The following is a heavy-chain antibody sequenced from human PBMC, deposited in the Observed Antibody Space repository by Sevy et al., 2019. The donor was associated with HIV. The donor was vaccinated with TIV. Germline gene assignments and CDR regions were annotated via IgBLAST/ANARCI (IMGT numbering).Heavy chain of an antibody. Sequence: ASVKVSCKVSGYTLTELSMHWVRQAPGKGVEWMGGFDPEDGETIYAQKFQGRVTMTEDTSTDTAYMVLRSRRSEATAVYYCATVGTTMVRGVITLDAFDIWGQGTMVNVSS. J-gene: IGHJ3*02. D-gene: IGHD3-10*01. CDR3: ATVGTTMVRGVITLDAFDI. CDR2: FDPEDGET. V-gene: IGHV1-24*01. CDR1: GYTLTELS.